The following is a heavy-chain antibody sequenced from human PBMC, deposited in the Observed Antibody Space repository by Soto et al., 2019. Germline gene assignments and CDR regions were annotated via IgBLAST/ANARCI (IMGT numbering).Heavy chain of an antibody. V-gene: IGHV1-18*01. Sequence: QVQLVQSGAEVKKPGASVKVSCKASGYTFTSYGISWVRQAPGQGLEWMGWISAYNGNTNYAQKLQGRVTMTTDTSTSKANMGLRGLRAGDTAVYYGARDLPRIAAAGTLLVYYYYGMDVWGQGTTVTVAS. CDR1: GYTFTSYG. D-gene: IGHD6-13*01. CDR2: ISAYNGNT. J-gene: IGHJ6*02. CDR3: ARDLPRIAAAGTLLVYYYYGMDV.